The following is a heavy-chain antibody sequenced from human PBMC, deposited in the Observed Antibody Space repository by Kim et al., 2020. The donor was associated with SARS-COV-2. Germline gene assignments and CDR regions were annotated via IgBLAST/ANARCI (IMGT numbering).Heavy chain of an antibody. Sequence: GGSLRLSCAASGFTFSRYDMPWVRQATGKGLEWVSAIGYAGDTYYPDSVKGRFTISRENAKNSLYLQMNSLRAGDTAVYYCARDDDPAGTGAFDIWGQGTMCTVSS. CDR1: GFTFSRYD. CDR2: IGYAGDT. D-gene: IGHD6-13*01. V-gene: IGHV3-13*01. CDR3: ARDDDPAGTGAFDI. J-gene: IGHJ3*02.